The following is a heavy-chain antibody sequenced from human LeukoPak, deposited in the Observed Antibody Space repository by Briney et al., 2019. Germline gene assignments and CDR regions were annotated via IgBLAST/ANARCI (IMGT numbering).Heavy chain of an antibody. Sequence: GGSLRLSCAASGFTFSDYYMSWIRQAPGKGLEWVSYISSSGSTIYYADSVKGRFTISRDNAKNSLYLQMNSLRAEDTAVYYCARARIAAANWFDPWGQGTLVTVSS. CDR1: GFTFSDYY. J-gene: IGHJ5*02. CDR3: ARARIAAANWFDP. V-gene: IGHV3-11*01. D-gene: IGHD6-13*01. CDR2: ISSSGSTI.